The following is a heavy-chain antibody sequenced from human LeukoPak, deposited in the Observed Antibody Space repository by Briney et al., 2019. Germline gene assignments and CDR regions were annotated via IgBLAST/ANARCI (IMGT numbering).Heavy chain of an antibody. D-gene: IGHD2-21*02. CDR1: GYTFTSYA. CDR3: ARDIVVVTAMFYFDY. Sequence: GASVKVSCKASGYTFTSYAIHWVRQAPGQRLEWMGWINAGNGNTKYSQKFQDRVTITRDTSASTAYMELSSLRSEDTAVYYRARDIVVVTAMFYFDYWGQGTLVTVSS. J-gene: IGHJ4*02. V-gene: IGHV1-3*01. CDR2: INAGNGNT.